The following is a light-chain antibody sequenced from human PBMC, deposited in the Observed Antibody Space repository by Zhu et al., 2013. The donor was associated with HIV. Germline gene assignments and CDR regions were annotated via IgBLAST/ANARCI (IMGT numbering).Light chain of an antibody. CDR1: SSNIGNNY. CDR2: DNN. CDR3: GTWDNILSPYWL. J-gene: IGLJ3*02. Sequence: QSVLTQPPSVSAAAGQKVTISCSGSSSNIGNNYVSWYQQFPGTAPKLLIYDNNKRPSGVPDRFSGAKSGTSGTLTITGLQTGDEAEYYCGTWDNILSPYWLFGGGTKVTVL. V-gene: IGLV1-51*01.